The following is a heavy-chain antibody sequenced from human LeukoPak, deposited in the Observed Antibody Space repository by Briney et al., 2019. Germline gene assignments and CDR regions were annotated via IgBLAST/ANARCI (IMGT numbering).Heavy chain of an antibody. Sequence: SETLSLTCTVSGGSISSSSYYWGWIRQPPGKGLEWIGSIYYSGSTYYNPSLKSRVTISVGTSKNQFSLKLSSVTAADTAVYYCARPNGAAFDYWGQGTLVTVSS. D-gene: IGHD6-13*01. V-gene: IGHV4-39*01. J-gene: IGHJ4*02. CDR1: GGSISSSSYY. CDR3: ARPNGAAFDY. CDR2: IYYSGST.